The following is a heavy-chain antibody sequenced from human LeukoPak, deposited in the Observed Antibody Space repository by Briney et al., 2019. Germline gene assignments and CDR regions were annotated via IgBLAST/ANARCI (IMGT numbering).Heavy chain of an antibody. D-gene: IGHD3-22*01. CDR1: GYTFNRYD. V-gene: IGHV1-8*03. Sequence: APLKGSCKASGYTFNRYDFNWVRQATGQGLEWVGWMNPNSGNTGYAQKFQGRVTITRNTSISTAYMELSSLRSEDTAVYYCARDYYDSSGYYHFDYWGQGTLVTVSS. CDR2: MNPNSGNT. CDR3: ARDYYDSSGYYHFDY. J-gene: IGHJ4*02.